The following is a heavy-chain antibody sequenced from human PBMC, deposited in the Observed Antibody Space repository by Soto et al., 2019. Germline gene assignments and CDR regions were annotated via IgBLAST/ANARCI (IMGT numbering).Heavy chain of an antibody. CDR2: ISAYNGNT. Sequence: ASVKVSCKASGYTFTSYGISWVRQAPGQGLEWMGWISAYNGNTSYAQKLQGRVTMTTDTSTSTVYMELSSLRSEDTAVYYCARDLEDIVVVPAAGLDYWGQGTXVTVSS. CDR3: ARDLEDIVVVPAAGLDY. D-gene: IGHD2-2*01. CDR1: GYTFTSYG. J-gene: IGHJ4*02. V-gene: IGHV1-18*01.